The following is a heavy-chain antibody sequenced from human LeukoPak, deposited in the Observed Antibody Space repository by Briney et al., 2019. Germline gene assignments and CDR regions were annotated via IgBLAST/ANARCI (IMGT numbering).Heavy chain of an antibody. CDR1: GGSVTNSSGYY. J-gene: IGHJ3*02. CDR2: FYYRGNT. CDR3: ARRRGDPGAFDI. D-gene: IGHD2-21*02. Sequence: SETLSLTCSVSGGSVTNSSGYYWAWIRQPPGKGLEWIGSFYYRGNTYYNLSLKSRLTISVDTSKNQFSLKMSSVTAADTAIYYCARRRGDPGAFDIWGQGTQVTVSS. V-gene: IGHV4-39*01.